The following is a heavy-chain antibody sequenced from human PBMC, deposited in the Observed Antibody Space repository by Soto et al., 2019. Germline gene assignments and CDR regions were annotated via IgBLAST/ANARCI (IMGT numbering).Heavy chain of an antibody. J-gene: IGHJ4*02. V-gene: IGHV1-69*18. CDR1: GDTFNVYA. D-gene: IGHD1-26*01. CDR2: IIPIFGTP. CDR3: ARDAPGIGGASYY. Sequence: QVQLVQSGAEVKKPGSSVKVSCKASGDTFNVYAFTWVRQAPGQGLEWMGKIIPIFGTPNYAQNFQGRITITADDSTSTTYMELSSLRFDDTAIYYCARDAPGIGGASYYWGQGTLVTVSS.